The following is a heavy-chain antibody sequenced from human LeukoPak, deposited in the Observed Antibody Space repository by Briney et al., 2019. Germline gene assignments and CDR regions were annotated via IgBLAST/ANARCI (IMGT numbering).Heavy chain of an antibody. CDR2: IYTGGTT. V-gene: IGHV3-53*01. CDR3: ARDGDDTSGYFSPFDY. CDR1: GFTVSSNY. Sequence: GGSLRLSCAVSGFTVSSNYMSWVRQAPGKGLEWVSVIYTGGTTYYADSVKGRFTISRDNSKNTLYLQMNSLRAEDAAVYYCARDGDDTSGYFSPFDYWGQGTLVTVSS. D-gene: IGHD3-22*01. J-gene: IGHJ4*02.